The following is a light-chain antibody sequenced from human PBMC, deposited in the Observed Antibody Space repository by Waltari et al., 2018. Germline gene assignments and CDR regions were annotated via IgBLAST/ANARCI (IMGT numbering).Light chain of an antibody. CDR3: FSYRSTFPWV. V-gene: IGLV2-14*03. CDR1: RSDVGAYNF. Sequence: QSALTQPASMSGSPGQSITISCTGTRSDVGAYNFVSWYQQHPGKTPKLIIYDGRIGPLGVSNRFSGAKSGNTAALTISGLQAEDEADYYCFSYRSTFPWVFGGGTKVTVL. J-gene: IGLJ3*02. CDR2: DGR.